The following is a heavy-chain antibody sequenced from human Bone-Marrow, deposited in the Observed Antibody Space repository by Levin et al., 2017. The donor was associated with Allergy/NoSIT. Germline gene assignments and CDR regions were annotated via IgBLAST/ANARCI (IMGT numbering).Heavy chain of an antibody. CDR2: ISYDGSNK. V-gene: IGHV3-30*18. J-gene: IGHJ6*02. Sequence: GGSLRLSCAASGFTFSSYGMHWVRQAPGKGLEWVAVISYDGSNKYYADSVKGRFTISRDNSKNTLYLQMNSLRAEDTAVYYCAKTPAVAVAGSLVNYYYYGMDVWGQGTTVTVSS. CDR1: GFTFSSYG. CDR3: AKTPAVAVAGSLVNYYYYGMDV. D-gene: IGHD6-19*01.